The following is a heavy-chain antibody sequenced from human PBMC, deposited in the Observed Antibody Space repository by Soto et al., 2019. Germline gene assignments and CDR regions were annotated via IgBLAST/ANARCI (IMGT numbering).Heavy chain of an antibody. CDR2: IDNDGSNT. V-gene: IGHV3-74*01. CDR3: ARDGRRGYDLDV. D-gene: IGHD3-10*01. CDR1: GFTFGSYW. J-gene: IGHJ6*02. Sequence: EVQLVQSGGGLVQPGGSLRLSCAGSGFTFGSYWMHWVRQAPGKGLVWVSRIDNDGSNTFYADSVKGRFTISRDNAKNTLYLQMNSLRAEDTAVYYCARDGRRGYDLDVWGQGTAVAVSS.